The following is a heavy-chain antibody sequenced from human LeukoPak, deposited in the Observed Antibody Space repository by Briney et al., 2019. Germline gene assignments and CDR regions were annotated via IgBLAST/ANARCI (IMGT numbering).Heavy chain of an antibody. D-gene: IGHD3-10*01. CDR3: ARAGFGEPFDGMDV. Sequence: APVKLSCKASGYTFTSYYMHWVRQAPGQGPEWMGVINPSGGSTSYAQKFQGRVTMTRDTSTSTVYMELSSLRSEDTAVYYCARAGFGEPFDGMDVWGQGTTVTVSS. J-gene: IGHJ6*02. V-gene: IGHV1-46*01. CDR1: GYTFTSYY. CDR2: INPSGGST.